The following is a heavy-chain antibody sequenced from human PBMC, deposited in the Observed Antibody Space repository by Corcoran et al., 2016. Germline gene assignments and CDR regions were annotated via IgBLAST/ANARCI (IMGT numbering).Heavy chain of an antibody. CDR3: AGGDIVVVPAARHYYYGMDV. CDR2: INAGNGNT. V-gene: IGHV1-3*01. Sequence: QVQLVQSGAEVKKPGASVKVSCKASGYTFTSYAMHWVRQAPGQRLEWMGWINAGNGNTKYSQKFQGRVTITRDTSASTAYMELSSLRSEDTAVYYCAGGDIVVVPAARHYYYGMDVWGQGTTVTVSS. J-gene: IGHJ6*02. CDR1: GYTFTSYA. D-gene: IGHD2-2*01.